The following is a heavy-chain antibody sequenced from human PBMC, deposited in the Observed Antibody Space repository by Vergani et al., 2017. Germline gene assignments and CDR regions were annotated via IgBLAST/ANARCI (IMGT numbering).Heavy chain of an antibody. CDR1: GFTFSSYA. CDR3: SRGAGGDYVSSFDY. Sequence: QVQLVESGGGVVQPGRSLRLSCAASGFTFSSYAMHWVRRAPGKGLEWVAVISYDGSNKYYADSVKGRFTISRDNSKNTLYLQMNSLRAEDTAVYYCSRGAGGDYVSSFDYWGQGTLVTVSS. V-gene: IGHV3-30-3*01. J-gene: IGHJ4*02. CDR2: ISYDGSNK. D-gene: IGHD4-17*01.